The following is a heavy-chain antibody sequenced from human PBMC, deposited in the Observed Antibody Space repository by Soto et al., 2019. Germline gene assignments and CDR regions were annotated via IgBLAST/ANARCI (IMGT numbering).Heavy chain of an antibody. CDR3: ARAMGQQLVNWYFDL. D-gene: IGHD6-13*01. J-gene: IGHJ2*01. CDR2: ISSSSSYI. CDR1: GFTFSSYS. V-gene: IGHV3-21*04. Sequence: EVQLVESGGGLVKPGGSLRLSCAASGFTFSSYSMNWVRQAPGKGLEWVSSISSSSSYIYYADSVKGRFTISRDNSKNTLYLQMNSLRAEDTAVYYCARAMGQQLVNWYFDLWGRGTLVTVSS.